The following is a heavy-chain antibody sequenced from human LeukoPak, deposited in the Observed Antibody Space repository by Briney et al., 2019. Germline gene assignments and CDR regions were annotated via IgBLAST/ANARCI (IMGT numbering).Heavy chain of an antibody. CDR1: GYTFSRYS. CDR3: ARDVWFGNLPTFDY. V-gene: IGHV7-4-1*02. D-gene: IGHD3-10*01. Sequence: VASVKVSCKASGYTFSRYSMNWVRQAPGQGLEWMGWINTNTGNPTYAQGFTGRFVFSLDTSLSTAYLQITSLKAEDTAVYHCARDVWFGNLPTFDYWGQGTLVTVSS. J-gene: IGHJ4*02. CDR2: INTNTGNP.